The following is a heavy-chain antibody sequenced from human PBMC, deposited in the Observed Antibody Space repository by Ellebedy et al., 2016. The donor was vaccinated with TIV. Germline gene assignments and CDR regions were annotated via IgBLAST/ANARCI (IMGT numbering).Heavy chain of an antibody. CDR3: AREGREYNTPSQYFQH. Sequence: ASVKVSCKASGGTFSTYAISWVRQAPGEGLEWMGGIIPMFGTTNYAQKFQDRVTVTADKSTSTVYMGLSSLRPEDTAVYYCAREGREYNTPSQYFQHWGQGTLVTVSS. CDR1: GGTFSTYA. D-gene: IGHD6-6*01. J-gene: IGHJ1*01. CDR2: IIPMFGTT. V-gene: IGHV1-69*06.